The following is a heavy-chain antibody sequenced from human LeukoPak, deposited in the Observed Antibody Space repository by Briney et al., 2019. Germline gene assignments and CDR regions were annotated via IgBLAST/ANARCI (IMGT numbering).Heavy chain of an antibody. D-gene: IGHD3-22*01. J-gene: IGHJ4*02. V-gene: IGHV3-66*01. CDR2: IYSGGST. CDR3: AREVNYDSSGYYSHFDY. CDR1: GFTVSSNY. Sequence: GGSLRLSCAASGFTVSSNYMSWVRQAPGKRLEWVSVIYSGGSTYYADSVKGRFTISRDNSKNTLYLQMNSLRAEDTAVYYCAREVNYDSSGYYSHFDYWGQGTLVTVSS.